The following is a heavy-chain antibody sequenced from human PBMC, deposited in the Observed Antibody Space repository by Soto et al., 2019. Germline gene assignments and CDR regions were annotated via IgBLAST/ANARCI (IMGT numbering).Heavy chain of an antibody. J-gene: IGHJ4*02. V-gene: IGHV3-74*01. CDR3: ARDTRNALDY. CDR1: GFTFSSYW. D-gene: IGHD4-4*01. CDR2: INTDGSST. Sequence: EVQLVESGGGLVQPGGSLRLSCAASGFTFSSYWMHWARQAPGKGLVWVSRINTDGSSTSYADSVKGRFTISRDNAKNTLYLQMNSVRAEDSAVYYCARDTRNALDYWGQGNLVTVSS.